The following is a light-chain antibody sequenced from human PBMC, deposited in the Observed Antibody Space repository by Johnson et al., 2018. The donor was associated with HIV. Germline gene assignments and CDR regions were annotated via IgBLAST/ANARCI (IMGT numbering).Light chain of an antibody. CDR2: ENN. CDR3: GTWDPSLSPGGV. Sequence: QLVLTQPPSVSTAPGQKVTISCSGSNSNIGNNYISWYQHLPGTAPKLLIYENNKRPSGIPDRFSGSKSGTSATLGITGLQTGDEADYYCGTWDPSLSPGGVFGTGTKVTVL. J-gene: IGLJ1*01. CDR1: NSNIGNNY. V-gene: IGLV1-51*02.